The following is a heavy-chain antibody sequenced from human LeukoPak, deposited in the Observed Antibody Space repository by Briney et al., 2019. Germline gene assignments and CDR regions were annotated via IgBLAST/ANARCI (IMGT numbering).Heavy chain of an antibody. J-gene: IGHJ4*02. V-gene: IGHV4-34*01. CDR2: INHSGST. Sequence: SETLSLTCAVYGGSFSGYYWSWIRQPPGKGLEWIGEINHSGSTNYNPSLKSRVTISVDTSKNQFSLKLSSVTAADTAVYYCAKGTWFDYWGQGTLVTVSS. CDR1: GGSFSGYY. CDR3: AKGTWFDY. D-gene: IGHD1-14*01.